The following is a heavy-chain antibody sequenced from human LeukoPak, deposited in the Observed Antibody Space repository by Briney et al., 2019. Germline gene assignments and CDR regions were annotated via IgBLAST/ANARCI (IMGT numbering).Heavy chain of an antibody. CDR2: IIPIFGTA. J-gene: IGHJ4*02. D-gene: IGHD5-24*01. Sequence: GASVKVSCKASGGTFSSYAISWVRQAPGQGLEWMGGIIPIFGTANYAQKFQGRVTITADKSTSTAYMELSSLRSEDTAVYYCARGAKDGYNFTPIDYWGQGTLVTVSS. CDR3: ARGAKDGYNFTPIDY. CDR1: GGTFSSYA. V-gene: IGHV1-69*06.